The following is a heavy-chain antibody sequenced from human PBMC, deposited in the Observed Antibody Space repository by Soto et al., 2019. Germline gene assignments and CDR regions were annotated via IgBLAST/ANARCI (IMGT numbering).Heavy chain of an antibody. V-gene: IGHV3-53*01. CDR2: IYSGGST. D-gene: IGHD2-8*01. Sequence: PGGSLRLSCAASGFTVSSNYMSWVRQAPGKGLERVSVIYSGGSTYYADSVKGRFTISRDNSKNTLYLRMNSLRAEDTAVYYCARDFGGVYYFDYWGQGTMVTV. J-gene: IGHJ4*02. CDR3: ARDFGGVYYFDY. CDR1: GFTVSSNY.